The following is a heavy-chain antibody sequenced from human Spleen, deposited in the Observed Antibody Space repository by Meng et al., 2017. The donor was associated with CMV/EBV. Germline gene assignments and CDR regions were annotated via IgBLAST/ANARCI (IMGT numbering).Heavy chain of an antibody. CDR1: GGSIRSYY. V-gene: IGHV4-4*07. D-gene: IGHD3-10*01. CDR3: AGSGRSYWFDP. Sequence: QVLLQESGPDLVKPSAPRSLTASVPGGSIRSYYWSWIRQPAGKGLEWIGHIYSSGSTNYNPSLKSRVTMSLDTSKSQFSLKLSSVTAADTAVYYCAGSGRSYWFDPWGQGTLVTVSS. CDR2: IYSSGST. J-gene: IGHJ5*02.